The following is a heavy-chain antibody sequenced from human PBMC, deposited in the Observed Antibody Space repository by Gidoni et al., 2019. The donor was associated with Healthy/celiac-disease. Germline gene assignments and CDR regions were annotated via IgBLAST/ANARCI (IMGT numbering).Heavy chain of an antibody. CDR1: GFTFSSYG. CDR2: ISGSGGST. CDR3: AKLGPYCSSTSCYLEGYYGMDV. Sequence: EVQLLESGGGLVQPGGSLRRSCAASGFTFSSYGMRWGRQAPGKGLEWVSAISGSGGSTYYADSVKGRFTISRDNSKNTLYLQMNSLRAEDTAVYYCAKLGPYCSSTSCYLEGYYGMDVWGQGTTVTVSS. V-gene: IGHV3-23*01. D-gene: IGHD2-2*01. J-gene: IGHJ6*02.